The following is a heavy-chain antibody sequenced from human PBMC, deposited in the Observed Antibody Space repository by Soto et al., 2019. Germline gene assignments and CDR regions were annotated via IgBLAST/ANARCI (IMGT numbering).Heavy chain of an antibody. CDR3: AKVLAPGYFDY. CDR1: GFTFSSYG. D-gene: IGHD3-3*02. V-gene: IGHV3-30*18. CDR2: ISYDGSNK. J-gene: IGHJ4*02. Sequence: GSLRLSCAASGFTFSSYGMHWVRQAPGKGLEWVAVISYDGSNKYYADSVKGRFTISRDNSKNTLYLQMNSLRAEDTAVYYCAKVLAPGYFDYWGQGTLVTVSS.